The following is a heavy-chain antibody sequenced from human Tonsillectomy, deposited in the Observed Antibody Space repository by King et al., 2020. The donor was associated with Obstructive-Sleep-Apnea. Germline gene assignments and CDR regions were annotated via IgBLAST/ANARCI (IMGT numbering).Heavy chain of an antibody. Sequence: VQLQESGPGLVKPSETLSLTCTVSDGSISNYYWTWIRQPPGKGLEWIGYIYYSGCTNCNPSLKSRVTGSVDTSKNQLSLNLTSVTAADTAVDYCAGGVPRSKLESGWAPFDIWGQGTMVTVSS. V-gene: IGHV4-59*01. D-gene: IGHD6-19*01. CDR3: AGGVPRSKLESGWAPFDI. CDR1: DGSISNYY. CDR2: IYYSGCT. J-gene: IGHJ3*02.